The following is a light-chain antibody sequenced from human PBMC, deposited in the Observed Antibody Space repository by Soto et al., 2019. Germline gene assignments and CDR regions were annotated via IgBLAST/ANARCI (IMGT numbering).Light chain of an antibody. Sequence: EILMTQSPATLSVSPGERATLSCRASQSVSSNLAWYQQKVGQAPRLLIYGASIRATGVPARFSGRGSGTEFTKTISSLQSEDFAVYFCQQYNNWPPLTFGGGTKVEIK. CDR3: QQYNNWPPLT. CDR1: QSVSSN. CDR2: GAS. J-gene: IGKJ4*01. V-gene: IGKV3D-15*01.